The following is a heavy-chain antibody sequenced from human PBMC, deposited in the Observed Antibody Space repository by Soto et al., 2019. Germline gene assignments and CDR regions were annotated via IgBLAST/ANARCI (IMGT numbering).Heavy chain of an antibody. CDR2: IYHSGST. D-gene: IGHD3-9*01. CDR3: ARDTNYDILTHYYYYGMDV. CDR1: GGSISSSNW. Sequence: PSETLSLTCAVSGGSISSSNWWSWVRQPPGKGLEWIGEIYHSGSTNYNPSLKSRVTISVDKSKNQFSLKLSSVTAADTAVYYCARDTNYDILTHYYYYGMDVWGQGTTVTAP. J-gene: IGHJ6*02. V-gene: IGHV4-4*02.